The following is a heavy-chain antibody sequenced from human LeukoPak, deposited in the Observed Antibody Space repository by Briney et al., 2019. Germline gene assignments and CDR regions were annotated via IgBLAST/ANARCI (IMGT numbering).Heavy chain of an antibody. J-gene: IGHJ4*02. CDR3: ARYCSGGSCYSH. V-gene: IGHV3-11*06. CDR1: GFTFSDYY. D-gene: IGHD2-15*01. Sequence: GGSLRLSCAASGFTFSDYYMSWISQAPGKGLEWVSYISSSSYTNYADSVKGRFTISRDNAKNSLYLQMNSLRAEDTAVYYCARYCSGGSCYSHWGQGTLVTVSS. CDR2: ISSSSYT.